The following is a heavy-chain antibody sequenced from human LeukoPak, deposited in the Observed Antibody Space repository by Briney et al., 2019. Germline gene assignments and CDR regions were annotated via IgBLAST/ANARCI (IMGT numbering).Heavy chain of an antibody. CDR3: AREGGVRTTGTTGAPY. V-gene: IGHV1-46*01. Sequence: GASVKVSCKASGYTFTSYYMHWVRQAPGQGLEWMGIINPSGGSTSYAQKFQGRVTMTRDTSTSTVYMELSSLRSEDTAVYYCAREGGVRTTGTTGAPYWGQGILVTVSS. CDR1: GYTFTSYY. CDR2: INPSGGST. D-gene: IGHD1-1*01. J-gene: IGHJ4*02.